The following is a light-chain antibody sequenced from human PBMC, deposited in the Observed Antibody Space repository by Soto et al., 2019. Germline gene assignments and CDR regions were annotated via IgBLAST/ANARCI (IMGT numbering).Light chain of an antibody. Sequence: EIVMTQSPATLSVSPGERATLSCRASQSDSSNLAWYQQKPGQAPRLLIYGASTRATGNPARFSGSGSGTEFTLTISSLQSEDFAIYFCQQYNNWPPDRTFGQGTKVEIK. CDR3: QQYNNWPPDRT. V-gene: IGKV3-15*01. CDR2: GAS. J-gene: IGKJ1*01. CDR1: QSDSSN.